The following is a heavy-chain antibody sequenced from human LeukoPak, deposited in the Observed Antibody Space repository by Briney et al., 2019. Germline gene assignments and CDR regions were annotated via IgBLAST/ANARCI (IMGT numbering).Heavy chain of an antibody. D-gene: IGHD4-17*01. CDR2: IYTSGST. V-gene: IGHV4-4*07. CDR3: ARDGLYGDYVGY. Sequence: SETLSLTCTVSGGSISSYYWSWIRQPAGKGLKWIGRIYTSGSTNYNPSLKSRVTMSVDTSKNQFSLKLSSVTAADTAVYYCARDGLYGDYVGYWGQGTLVTVSS. CDR1: GGSISSYY. J-gene: IGHJ4*02.